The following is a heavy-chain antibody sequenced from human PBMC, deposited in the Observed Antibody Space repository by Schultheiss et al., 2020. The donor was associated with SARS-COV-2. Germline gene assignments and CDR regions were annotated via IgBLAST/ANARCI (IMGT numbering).Heavy chain of an antibody. J-gene: IGHJ4*02. D-gene: IGHD3-22*01. CDR1: GGSIGTYY. CDR3: ARDSSGYYQLN. Sequence: SQTLSLTCTVSGGSIGTYYWSWIRQPPGKGLEWIGYIYYSGSTNYNPSLKSRVTISVDTSKNQFSLKLSSVTAADTAVYYCARDSSGYYQLNWGQGTLVTVSS. CDR2: IYYSGST. V-gene: IGHV4-59*01.